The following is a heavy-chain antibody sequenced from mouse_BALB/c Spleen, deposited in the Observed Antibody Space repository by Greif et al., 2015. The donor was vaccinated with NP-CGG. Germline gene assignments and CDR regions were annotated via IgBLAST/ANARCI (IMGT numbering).Heavy chain of an antibody. D-gene: IGHD1-1*01. V-gene: IGHV5-17*02. J-gene: IGHJ4*01. CDR3: AKDYGSSPYAMDY. CDR2: ISSGSSTI. Sequence: EVHLVESGGGLVQPGGSRKLSCAASGFTFSSFGMHWVRQAPEKGLEWVAYISSGSSTIYYADTVKGRFTISRDNPKNTLFLQMTSLRSEDTAMYYCAKDYGSSPYAMDYWGQGTSVTVSS. CDR1: GFTFSSFG.